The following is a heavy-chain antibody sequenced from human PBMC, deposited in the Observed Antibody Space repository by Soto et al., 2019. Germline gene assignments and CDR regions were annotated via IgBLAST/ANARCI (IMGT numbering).Heavy chain of an antibody. Sequence: QVQLQESGPGLVKPSETLSLTCTVSGGSISSYYWSWIRQPPGKGLEWIGYIYYSGSTNYNPSLKSRVTISVDTSKNQFSLKLSSVTAADTAVYYCARMGWDYYYYGMDVWGQGTTVTVSS. CDR1: GGSISSYY. CDR3: ARMGWDYYYYGMDV. D-gene: IGHD1-26*01. V-gene: IGHV4-59*01. CDR2: IYYSGST. J-gene: IGHJ6*02.